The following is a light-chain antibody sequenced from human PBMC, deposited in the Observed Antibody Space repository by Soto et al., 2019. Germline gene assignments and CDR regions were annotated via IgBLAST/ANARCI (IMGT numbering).Light chain of an antibody. V-gene: IGKV3-20*01. CDR1: HSMSTSN. J-gene: IGKJ4*01. Sequence: IVLCQSPGTLSLSPGGRAPLSCRARHSMSTSNLAWYQTNPGQPPRLLIYGASTRTLDVPDRFSGSGSATIFTLTSSRQQPDDFAVYYCQHYGTSLTFGGGTKVDIK. CDR2: GAS. CDR3: QHYGTSLT.